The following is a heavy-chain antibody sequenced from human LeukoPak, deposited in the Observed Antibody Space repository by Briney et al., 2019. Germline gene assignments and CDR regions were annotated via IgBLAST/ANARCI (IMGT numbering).Heavy chain of an antibody. CDR1: GYSFTSYW. CDR2: IYPGDSDT. V-gene: IGHV5-51*01. CDR3: ARHVYSSSWYVSNWFDP. D-gene: IGHD6-13*01. Sequence: GESLKISCKGSGYSFTSYWIGWVRQMPGKGLEWMGIIYPGDSDTRYSPSFQGQVTISADKSISTAYLQWRSLKASDTAMYYCARHVYSSSWYVSNWFDPWGQGTLVTVSS. J-gene: IGHJ5*02.